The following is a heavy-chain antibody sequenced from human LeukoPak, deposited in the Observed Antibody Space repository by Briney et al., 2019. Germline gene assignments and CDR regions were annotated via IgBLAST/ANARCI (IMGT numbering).Heavy chain of an antibody. CDR2: IYTSGST. J-gene: IGHJ3*02. D-gene: IGHD3-3*01. CDR1: GGSISSGSYY. Sequence: SQTLSLTCTVSGGSISSGSYYWSWIRQPAGKGLEWIGRIYTSGSTNYNPSLKSRVTISVDTSKNQFSLKLSSVTAADTAVYYCARDRRVFWSGYYTTNDAFDIWGQGTMVTVSS. CDR3: ARDRRVFWSGYYTTNDAFDI. V-gene: IGHV4-61*02.